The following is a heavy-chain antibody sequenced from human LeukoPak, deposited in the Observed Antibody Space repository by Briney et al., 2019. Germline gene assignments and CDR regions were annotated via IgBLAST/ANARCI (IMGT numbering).Heavy chain of an antibody. V-gene: IGHV1-69*05. J-gene: IGHJ4*02. CDR3: ARGFSLVGATLDY. D-gene: IGHD1-26*01. CDR1: GGTFSSYA. Sequence: SVKVSCKASGGTFSSYAISWVRQAPGQGLEWMGGIIPIFGTANYAQKFQGRVTITTDESTSTAYMELSSLRSEDTAVYYCARGFSLVGATLDYWGQGTLVTVSS. CDR2: IIPIFGTA.